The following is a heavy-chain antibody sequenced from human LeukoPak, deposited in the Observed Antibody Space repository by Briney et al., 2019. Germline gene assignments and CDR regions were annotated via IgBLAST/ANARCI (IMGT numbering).Heavy chain of an antibody. CDR1: GGSFSGYY. CDR3: AREAPYGSGSYYNGPFDY. CDR2: INHSGST. Sequence: SETLSLTCAVYGGSFSGYYWSWIPHPPGKGLECTGEINHSGSTNYNPSLKSRVTISVDTSKNQFSLKLSSVTAADTAVYYCAREAPYGSGSYYNGPFDYWGQGTLVTVSS. J-gene: IGHJ4*02. V-gene: IGHV4-34*01. D-gene: IGHD3-10*01.